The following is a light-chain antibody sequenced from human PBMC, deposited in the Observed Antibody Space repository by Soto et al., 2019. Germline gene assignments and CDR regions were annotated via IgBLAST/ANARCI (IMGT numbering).Light chain of an antibody. CDR1: QSVSRF. V-gene: IGKV3-11*01. J-gene: IGKJ4*01. CDR3: HQRSTWPLT. CDR2: GAS. Sequence: EIVLTQSSATLSLSPGEGAALSCRASQSVSRFLAWYQQKPGQAPRLLIYGASNRATGIPTRFSGSGSGTDFTLTISSLEAEDFALYYCHQRSTWPLTFGGGTKVEIK.